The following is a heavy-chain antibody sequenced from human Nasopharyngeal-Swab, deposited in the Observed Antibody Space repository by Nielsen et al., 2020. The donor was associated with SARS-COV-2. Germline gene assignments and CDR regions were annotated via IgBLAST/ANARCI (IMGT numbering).Heavy chain of an antibody. CDR3: ATGLLGYTYAFGN. CDR2: IDTNTGNP. Sequence: WVRQAPGQGLEWMGWIDTNTGNPTYAQGFTGRFVFSLDTSVSTAYLQISSLKAGDTAMYYCATGLLGYTYAFGNWGQGTLVTVSS. D-gene: IGHD5-18*01. J-gene: IGHJ4*02. V-gene: IGHV7-4-1*02.